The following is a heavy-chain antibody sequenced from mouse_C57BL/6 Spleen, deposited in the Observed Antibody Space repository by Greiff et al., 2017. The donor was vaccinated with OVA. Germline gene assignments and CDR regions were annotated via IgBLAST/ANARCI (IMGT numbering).Heavy chain of an antibody. D-gene: IGHD1-1*01. V-gene: IGHV1-69*01. CDR1: GYTFTSYW. CDR3: ASGDYYGSSYVNY. Sequence: QVQLQQPGAELVMPGASVKLSCKASGYTFTSYWMHWVKQRPGQGLEWIGEIDPSDSYTNYNQKFKGKSTLTVDKSSSTAYMQLSSLTSEDSAVYYCASGDYYGSSYVNYRGQGTTRTVSS. CDR2: IDPSDSYT. J-gene: IGHJ2*01.